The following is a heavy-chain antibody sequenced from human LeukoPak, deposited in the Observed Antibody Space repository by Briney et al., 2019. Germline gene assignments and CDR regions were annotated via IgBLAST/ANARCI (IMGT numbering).Heavy chain of an antibody. J-gene: IGHJ5*02. V-gene: IGHV4-34*01. D-gene: IGHD3-10*01. Sequence: SETLSLTCAVYGGSFSGYYWSWIRQPPGKGLEWIGEINHSGSTNYNPSLKSRVTISVDTSKNQFSLKLSSVTAADTAVYYCARGFPYYDGSGSYYDWFDPWGQGTLVTVSS. CDR1: GGSFSGYY. CDR2: INHSGST. CDR3: ARGFPYYDGSGSYYDWFDP.